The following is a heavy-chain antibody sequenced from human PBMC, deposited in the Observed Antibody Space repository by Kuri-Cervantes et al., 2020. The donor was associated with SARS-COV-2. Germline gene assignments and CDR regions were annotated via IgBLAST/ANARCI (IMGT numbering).Heavy chain of an antibody. Sequence: GGSLRLACAASGFTFSSYAMSWVRQAPGKGLEWVSVIYSGGSSTYYADSVKGRITISRDNSKNTLYLKMNSLRAEDTAVYYCARGYDSSGYSLDYWGQGTLVTVSS. D-gene: IGHD3-22*01. CDR1: GFTFSSYA. J-gene: IGHJ4*02. V-gene: IGHV3-23*03. CDR2: IYSGGSST. CDR3: ARGYDSSGYSLDY.